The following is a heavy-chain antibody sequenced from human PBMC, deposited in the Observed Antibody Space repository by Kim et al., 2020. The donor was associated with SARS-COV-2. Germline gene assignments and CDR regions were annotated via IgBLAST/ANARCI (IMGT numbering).Heavy chain of an antibody. CDR1: EDIFTTYW. CDR2: IHPGYSDT. J-gene: IGHJ6*02. Sequence: GESLKISCKGSEDIFTTYWIGRVRQMPGKGLEWMGIIHPGYSDTKYSPSFQGQVTISADKSINTAYLQWRSLKASDTAMYYCAKLDRGNGDYYAMDVWGQ. V-gene: IGHV5-51*01. CDR3: AKLDRGNGDYYAMDV. D-gene: IGHD1-1*01.